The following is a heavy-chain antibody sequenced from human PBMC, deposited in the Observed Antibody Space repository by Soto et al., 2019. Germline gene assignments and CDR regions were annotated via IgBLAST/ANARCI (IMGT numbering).Heavy chain of an antibody. J-gene: IGHJ6*03. CDR1: GGSFSGYY. CDR2: INHSGST. CDR3: ARMTTHYYYYMDV. Sequence: SETLSLTCAVYGGSFSGYYWSWIRKPPGKGLEWIGEINHSGSTNYNPSLKSRVTISVDTSKNQFSLKLSSVTAADTAVYYCARMTTHYYYYMDVWGKGTTVTVSS. D-gene: IGHD4-4*01. V-gene: IGHV4-34*01.